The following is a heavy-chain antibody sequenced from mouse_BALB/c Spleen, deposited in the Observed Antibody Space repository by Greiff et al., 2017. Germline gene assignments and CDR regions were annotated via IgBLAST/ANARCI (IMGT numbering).Heavy chain of an antibody. CDR1: GYTFTDYN. D-gene: IGHD2-1*01. V-gene: IGHV1S29*02. J-gene: IGHJ4*01. Sequence: EVKLVESGPELVKPGASVKISCKASGYTFTDYNMHWVKQSHGKSLEWIGYIYPYNGGTGYNQKFKSKATLTVDNSSSTAYMELRSLTSEDSAVYYCARGDYYGNYDAMDYWGQGTSVTVSS. CDR2: IYPYNGGT. CDR3: ARGDYYGNYDAMDY.